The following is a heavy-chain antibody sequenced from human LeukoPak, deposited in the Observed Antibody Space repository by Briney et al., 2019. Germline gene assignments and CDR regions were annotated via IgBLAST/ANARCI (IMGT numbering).Heavy chain of an antibody. CDR3: AKDGDFWSGYYFHYYYMDV. Sequence: PGGSLRLSCAASGFTFSSYAMSWVRQAPGKGLEWVSAISGSGGSTYYADSVKGRFTISRDNSKNTLYLQMNSLRAEDTAVYYCAKDGDFWSGYYFHYYYMDVWGKGTTVTVSS. CDR1: GFTFSSYA. D-gene: IGHD3-3*01. CDR2: ISGSGGST. J-gene: IGHJ6*03. V-gene: IGHV3-23*01.